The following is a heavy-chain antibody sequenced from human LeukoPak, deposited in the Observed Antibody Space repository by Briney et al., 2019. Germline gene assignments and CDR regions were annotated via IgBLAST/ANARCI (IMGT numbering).Heavy chain of an antibody. V-gene: IGHV4-39*01. CDR1: GGSISSSSNY. Sequence: SETLSLTCTVSGGSISSSSNYWGWIRQPPGKGLEWIGTIYSTGNTYYNPSLKSRLTISVDTSENQFSLKLSSVTAADTAVYYCARGGESGYDTWGQGSLVTVSS. J-gene: IGHJ5*02. CDR3: ARGGESGYDT. D-gene: IGHD5-12*01. CDR2: IYSTGNT.